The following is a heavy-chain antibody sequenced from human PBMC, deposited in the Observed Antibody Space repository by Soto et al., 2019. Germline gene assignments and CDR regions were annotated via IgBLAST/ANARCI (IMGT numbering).Heavy chain of an antibody. CDR3: ARALGLARA. J-gene: IGHJ5*02. CDR1: GFTFGNFW. D-gene: IGHD3-9*01. Sequence: GGSLRLSCVTSGFTFGNFWLTWVRQAPGKGLEWVANINEDGSEKHYVDSVKGRFTISRDNAKNSVFLQMNSLRVEDTGVYFCARALGLARAWGQGTLVTVS. CDR2: INEDGSEK. V-gene: IGHV3-7*01.